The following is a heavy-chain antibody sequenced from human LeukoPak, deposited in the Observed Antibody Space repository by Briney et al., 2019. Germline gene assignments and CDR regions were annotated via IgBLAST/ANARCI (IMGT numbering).Heavy chain of an antibody. Sequence: GGSLRLSCAASGFTFSSYWMSWVRQAPGKGLEWVANIKQDGSEKYYVDSVKGRFTISRDNAKNSLYLQMNSLRAGDTAVYYCARVWQWLVPGAFDIWGQGTMVTVSS. V-gene: IGHV3-7*01. D-gene: IGHD6-19*01. J-gene: IGHJ3*02. CDR1: GFTFSSYW. CDR2: IKQDGSEK. CDR3: ARVWQWLVPGAFDI.